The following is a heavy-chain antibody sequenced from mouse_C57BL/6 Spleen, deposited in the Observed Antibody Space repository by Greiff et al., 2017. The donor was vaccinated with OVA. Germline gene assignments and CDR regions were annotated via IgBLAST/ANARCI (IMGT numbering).Heavy chain of an antibody. CDR1: GYTFTSYW. J-gene: IGHJ4*01. V-gene: IGHV1-59*01. Sequence: QVQQQQPGAELVRPGTSVKLSCKASGYTFTSYWMHWVKQRPGQGLEWIGVIDPSDSYTNYNQKFKGKATLTVDTSSSTAYMQLSSLTSEDSAVYYCARSEDYDGYAMDYWGQGTSVTVSS. CDR3: ARSEDYDGYAMDY. CDR2: IDPSDSYT. D-gene: IGHD2-4*01.